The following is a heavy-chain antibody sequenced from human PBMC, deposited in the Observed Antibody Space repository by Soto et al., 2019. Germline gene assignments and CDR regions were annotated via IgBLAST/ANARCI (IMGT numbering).Heavy chain of an antibody. CDR2: INHSGST. CDR3: ARGSYYYDSSGYYLLYYFDY. V-gene: IGHV4-34*01. J-gene: IGHJ4*02. Sequence: SETLSLTCAVYGGSFSGYYWSWIRQPPGKGLEWIGEINHSGSTNYNPSLKSRVTISVDTSKNQFSLKLSSVTAADTAVYYCARGSYYYDSSGYYLLYYFDYWGQGTLVTVSS. CDR1: GGSFSGYY. D-gene: IGHD3-22*01.